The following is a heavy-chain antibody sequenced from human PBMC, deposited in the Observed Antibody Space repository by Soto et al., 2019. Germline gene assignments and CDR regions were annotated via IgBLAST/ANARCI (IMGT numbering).Heavy chain of an antibody. CDR2: ISGSGGST. V-gene: IGHV3-23*01. J-gene: IGHJ6*02. D-gene: IGHD4-17*01. CDR1: GFTFSSYA. Sequence: EVQLLESGGGLVQPGGSLRLSCAASGFTFSSYAMSWVRQAPGKGLEWVSAISGSGGSTYYEDSVKGRFTISRDNSKNTLYLQMNSLRAGDTAVYYCAKTVTTHYYYGMDVWGQGTTVTVSS. CDR3: AKTVTTHYYYGMDV.